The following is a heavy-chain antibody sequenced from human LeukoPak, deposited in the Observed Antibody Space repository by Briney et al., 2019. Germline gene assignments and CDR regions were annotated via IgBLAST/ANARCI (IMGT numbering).Heavy chain of an antibody. CDR3: ARDPLRPDVYYYYMDV. Sequence: PSETLSLTCAVYGGSFSGYQWSWIRQPPGKGLECIGEINHSGVTNYNPSLKSRVTISVDTSKNQFSLKLSSVTAADTAVYYCARDPLRPDVYYYYMDVWGKGTTVTVSS. CDR2: INHSGVT. V-gene: IGHV4-34*01. CDR1: GGSFSGYQ. J-gene: IGHJ6*03.